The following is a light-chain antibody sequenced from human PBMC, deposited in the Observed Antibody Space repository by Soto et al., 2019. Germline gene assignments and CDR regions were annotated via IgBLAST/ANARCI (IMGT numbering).Light chain of an antibody. Sequence: QSALTQPASVSVSPGQSITISCTGTSSDVGGYNYVSLYQQHPGKAPKLMIYEVSNRPSGVSNRFSGSKSGNTASLTISGLQAEDEADYYCSSYTSSSPLVFGTGTKVTVL. V-gene: IGLV2-14*01. J-gene: IGLJ1*01. CDR1: SSDVGGYNY. CDR3: SSYTSSSPLV. CDR2: EVS.